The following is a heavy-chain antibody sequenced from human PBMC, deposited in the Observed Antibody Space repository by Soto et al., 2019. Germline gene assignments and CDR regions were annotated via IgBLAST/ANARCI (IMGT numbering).Heavy chain of an antibody. D-gene: IGHD3-10*01. CDR2: IYWDDDK. CDR3: AHHPYYGLGSYSFDY. V-gene: IGHV2-5*02. Sequence: QIALRETDPTLVRPTQTLTLTCTFSGFSLTTSGVGVGWIRQPPGKALEWLAVIYWDDDKRYSSSLKSRLTITKDTSKSQVVLTMTNMDPVDTATYYCAHHPYYGLGSYSFDYWGQGTLVTVSS. J-gene: IGHJ4*02. CDR1: GFSLTTSGVG.